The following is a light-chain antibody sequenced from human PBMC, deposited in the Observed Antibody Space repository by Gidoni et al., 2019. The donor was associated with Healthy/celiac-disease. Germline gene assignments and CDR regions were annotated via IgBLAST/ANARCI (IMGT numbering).Light chain of an antibody. CDR1: SSNIGSNT. J-gene: IGLJ2*01. CDR3: AAWDDSLNYVV. V-gene: IGLV1-44*01. CDR2: SNN. Sequence: QSVLTQPPSESGTPGQRVTISCSGSSSNIGSNTVNWYQQLPGTAPKLLIYSNNQRPSGVPDRFSGSKSGTSASLAISGLQSEDEADYYCAAWDDSLNYVVFGGGTKLTVL.